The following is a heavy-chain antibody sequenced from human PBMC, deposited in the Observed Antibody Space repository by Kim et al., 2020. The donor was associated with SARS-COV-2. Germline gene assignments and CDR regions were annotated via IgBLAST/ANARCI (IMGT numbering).Heavy chain of an antibody. CDR3: ATGSGGVRGVMIRYYYGMDV. J-gene: IGHJ6*02. CDR1: GYTLTELS. CDR2: FDPEDGET. V-gene: IGHV1-24*01. D-gene: IGHD3-10*01. Sequence: ASVKVSCKVSGYTLTELSMHWVRQAPGKGLEWMGGFDPEDGETIYAQKFQGRVTMTEDTSTDTAYMELSSLRSEDTAVYYCATGSGGVRGVMIRYYYGMDVWGQGTTVTVSS.